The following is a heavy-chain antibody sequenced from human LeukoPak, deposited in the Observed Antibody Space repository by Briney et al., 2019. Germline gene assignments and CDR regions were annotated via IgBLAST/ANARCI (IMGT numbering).Heavy chain of an antibody. CDR1: GASISSYY. V-gene: IGHV4-59*01. CDR3: ARYVWGSYPTFEDY. J-gene: IGHJ4*02. CDR2: IYYSGST. D-gene: IGHD3-16*02. Sequence: SETLSLTCTVSGASISSYYWSWIRQPPGKGLEWIGYIYYSGSTNYNPSLKSRVTISVDTSKNQFPLKLSSVTAADTAVYYCARYVWGSYPTFEDYWGQGTLVTVSS.